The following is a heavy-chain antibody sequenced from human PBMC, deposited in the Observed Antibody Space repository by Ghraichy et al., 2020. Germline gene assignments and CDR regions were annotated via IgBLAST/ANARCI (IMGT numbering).Heavy chain of an antibody. J-gene: IGHJ6*02. CDR1: GFTFSSYS. V-gene: IGHV3-21*01. Sequence: GGSLRLSCAASGFTFSSYSMNWVRQAPGKGLEWVSSISSSSSYIYYADSVKGRFTISRDNAKNSLYLQMNSLRAEDTAVYYCARVLGRTRYCSSTSCRIAHYYYYGMDVWGQGTTVTVSS. CDR3: ARVLGRTRYCSSTSCRIAHYYYYGMDV. CDR2: ISSSSSYI. D-gene: IGHD2-2*01.